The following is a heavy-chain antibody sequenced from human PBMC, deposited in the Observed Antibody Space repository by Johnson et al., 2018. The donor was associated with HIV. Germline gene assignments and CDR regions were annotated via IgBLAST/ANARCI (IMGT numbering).Heavy chain of an antibody. CDR2: ISYDGSNK. J-gene: IGHJ3*02. Sequence: QVQLVESGGGVVQPGGSLRLSCAASGFTFSSYAMHWVRQAPGKGLEWVAVISYDGSNKYYADSVKGRFTISRDNFKNTLYLQMDSLRAEDTAVYYCATSTASDALDIWGQGTMVTVSS. CDR3: ATSTASDALDI. V-gene: IGHV3-30*04. D-gene: IGHD1-1*01. CDR1: GFTFSSYA.